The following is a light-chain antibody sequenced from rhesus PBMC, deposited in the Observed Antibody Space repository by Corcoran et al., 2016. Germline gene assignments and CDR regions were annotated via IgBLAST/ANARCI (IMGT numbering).Light chain of an antibody. Sequence: DIQMTQSPSSLSASVGDTVTITCRASQGISSYLNWFQQQPGKAPNLLIYTASSLESGVPSRFSGSGSGTEFTLTISSLQPEDFAAYYCLQHNSYPFTFGPGTKLDIK. CDR1: QGISSY. CDR2: TAS. J-gene: IGKJ3*01. V-gene: IGKV1-28*01. CDR3: LQHNSYPFT.